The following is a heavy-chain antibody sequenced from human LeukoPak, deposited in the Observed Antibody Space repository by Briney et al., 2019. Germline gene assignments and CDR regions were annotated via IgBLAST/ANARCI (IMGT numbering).Heavy chain of an antibody. Sequence: GGSLRLSCAASTFTFSSDSMNWVRQAPGKGLEWVSSISSSSDYIYYADSVKGRFTIFRDNAKNSLYLQMNSLRVEDSAVYYCARDYADYVGYFFFDYWGQGTLVTVSS. J-gene: IGHJ4*02. D-gene: IGHD4-17*01. CDR3: ARDYADYVGYFFFDY. CDR1: TFTFSSDS. V-gene: IGHV3-21*01. CDR2: ISSSSDYI.